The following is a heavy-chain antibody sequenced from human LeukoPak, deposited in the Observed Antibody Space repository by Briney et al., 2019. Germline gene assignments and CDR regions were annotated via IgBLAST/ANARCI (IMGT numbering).Heavy chain of an antibody. CDR3: ARDVMVRGVIVWFDP. Sequence: PGGSLRLSCAASGFTFSSYSMNWVRQVPGKGLEWVSSISSSSSSYIYYADSVKGRFTISRDNAKNSLYLQMNSLRAEDTAVYYCARDVMVRGVIVWFDPWGQGTLVTVSS. J-gene: IGHJ5*02. CDR1: GFTFSSYS. CDR2: ISSSSSSYI. V-gene: IGHV3-21*01. D-gene: IGHD3-10*01.